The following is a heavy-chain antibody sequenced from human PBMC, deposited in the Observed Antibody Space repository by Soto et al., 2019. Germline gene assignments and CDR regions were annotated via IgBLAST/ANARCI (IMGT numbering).Heavy chain of an antibody. V-gene: IGHV1-18*01. CDR1: GGTFSSYA. CDR3: AREGVVVVAATGYYGMDV. Sequence: ASVKVSCKASGGTFSSYAISWVRQAPGQGLEWMGRISAYNGNTNYAQKLQGRVTMTTDTSTSTAYMELRSLRSDDTAVYYCAREGVVVVAATGYYGMDVWGQGTTVTVSS. J-gene: IGHJ6*02. CDR2: ISAYNGNT. D-gene: IGHD2-15*01.